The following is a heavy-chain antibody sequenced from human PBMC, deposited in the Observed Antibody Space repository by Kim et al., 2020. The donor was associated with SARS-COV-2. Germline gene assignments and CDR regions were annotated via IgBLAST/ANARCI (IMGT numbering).Heavy chain of an antibody. V-gene: IGHV3-30-3*01. CDR1: GFTFSNYA. D-gene: IGHD2-15*01. Sequence: GGSLRLSCAASGFTFSNYAMHWVRQAPGKGLEWVAVISYDGSNKYYADSVKGRFTISRDNSKNTLYVQMNSLRAEDTAVYYCARETMVAATENPFDIWG. CDR3: ARETMVAATENPFDI. J-gene: IGHJ3*02. CDR2: ISYDGSNK.